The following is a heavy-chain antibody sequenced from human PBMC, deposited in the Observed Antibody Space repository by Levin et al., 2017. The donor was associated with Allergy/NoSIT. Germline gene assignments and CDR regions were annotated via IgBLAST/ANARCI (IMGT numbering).Heavy chain of an antibody. CDR3: ARAHQIIEWIQLHNWFDP. Sequence: SQTLSLTCTVSGGSISSGDYYWSWIRQPPGKGLEWIGYIYYSGSTYYNPSLKSRVTISVDTSKNQFSLKLSSVTAADTAVYYCARAHQIIEWIQLHNWFDPWGQGTLVTVSS. V-gene: IGHV4-30-4*01. CDR2: IYYSGST. J-gene: IGHJ5*02. D-gene: IGHD5-18*01. CDR1: GGSISSGDYY.